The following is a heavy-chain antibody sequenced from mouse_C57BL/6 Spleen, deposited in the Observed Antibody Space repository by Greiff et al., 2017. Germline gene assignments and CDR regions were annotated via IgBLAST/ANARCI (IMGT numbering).Heavy chain of an antibody. CDR2: ILPGSGNT. J-gene: IGHJ3*01. V-gene: IGHV1-9*01. D-gene: IGHD2-4*01. CDR1: GYTFTGYW. Sequence: QVQLQQSGAELMKPGASVKLSCKATGYTFTGYWIEWVKQRPGHGLEWIGEILPGSGNTNYNEKFKGKATFTADTSSNTAYMQLSSLTTEDSAIYYCAIPQYDYDRGFAYWGQGTLVTVSA. CDR3: AIPQYDYDRGFAY.